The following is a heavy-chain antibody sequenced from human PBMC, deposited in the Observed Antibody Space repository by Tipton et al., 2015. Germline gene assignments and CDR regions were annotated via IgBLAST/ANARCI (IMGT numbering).Heavy chain of an antibody. CDR3: AGHYDFWSGYLDY. CDR2: IYHSGGT. D-gene: IGHD3-3*01. J-gene: IGHJ4*02. Sequence: TLSLTCTVSAGSISSSFWWSWVRQPPGKGLEWIAEIYHSGGTNYNPSLKSRVTISVDKSKNQFSLKLSSVTAADTAVYYCAGHYDFWSGYLDYWGQGTLVTVSS. CDR1: AGSISSSFW. V-gene: IGHV4-4*02.